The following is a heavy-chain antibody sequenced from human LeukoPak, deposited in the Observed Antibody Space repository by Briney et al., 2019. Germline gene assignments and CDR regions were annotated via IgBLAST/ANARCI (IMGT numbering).Heavy chain of an antibody. CDR2: ISSSSSYI. J-gene: IGHJ3*02. V-gene: IGHV3-21*01. D-gene: IGHD5-24*01. CDR1: GFTFSSYS. Sequence: GGSLRLSCAASGFTFSSYSMNWVRQAPGNGLEWVSSISSSSSYIYYADSVKGRFTISRDNAKNSLYLQMNSLRAEDTAVYYCARGRDNYGLDAFDIWGQGTMVTVSS. CDR3: ARGRDNYGLDAFDI.